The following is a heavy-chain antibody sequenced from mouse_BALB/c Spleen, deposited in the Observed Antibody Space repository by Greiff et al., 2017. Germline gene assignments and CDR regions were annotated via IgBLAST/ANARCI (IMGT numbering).Heavy chain of an antibody. J-gene: IGHJ3*01. CDR3: AGTGTAWFAY. V-gene: IGHV5-12-2*01. D-gene: IGHD4-1*01. CDR1: GFTFSSYT. CDR2: ISNGGGST. Sequence: EVKLVESGGGLVQPGGSLKLSCAASGFTFSSYTMSWVRQTPEKRLEWVAYISNGGGSTYYPDTVKGRFTISRDNAKNTLYLQMSSLKSEDTAMYYCAGTGTAWFAYWGQGTLVTVSA.